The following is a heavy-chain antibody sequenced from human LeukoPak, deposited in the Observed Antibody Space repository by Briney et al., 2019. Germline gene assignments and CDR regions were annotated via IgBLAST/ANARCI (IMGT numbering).Heavy chain of an antibody. V-gene: IGHV4-39*07. CDR3: AQYYYDILTQTWIDAFDI. Sequence: ASETLSLTCTVSGGSISSSSYYWGWIRQPPGKGLEWIGSIYYSGSTYYNPSLKSRVTISVDTSKNQFSLKLSSVTAADTAVYYCAQYYYDILTQTWIDAFDIWGQGTMVTVSS. CDR1: GGSISSSSYY. D-gene: IGHD3-9*01. CDR2: IYYSGST. J-gene: IGHJ3*02.